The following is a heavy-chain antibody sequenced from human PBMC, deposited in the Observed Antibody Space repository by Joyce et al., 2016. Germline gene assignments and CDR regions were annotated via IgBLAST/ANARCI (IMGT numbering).Heavy chain of an antibody. CDR1: GYRFNAYY. J-gene: IGHJ5*02. CDR2: VNPNTDVT. CDR3: ARDASVVVVVAGRVDWFDP. Sequence: QVQLVQSGAEVKRPGASVRVSCKASGYRFNAYYMHWVREAPGQGLEWMVWVNPNTDVTSDAQQFERRVKMTMNTSTRTDYMGGRSLRSDGTAVYFCARDASVVVVVAGRVDWFDPWGQGTLVTVSS. V-gene: IGHV1-2*02. D-gene: IGHD2-15*01.